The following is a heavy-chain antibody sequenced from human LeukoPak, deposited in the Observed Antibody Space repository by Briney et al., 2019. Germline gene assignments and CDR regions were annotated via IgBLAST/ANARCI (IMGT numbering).Heavy chain of an antibody. D-gene: IGHD6-19*01. CDR3: ARHGGVAAFDY. J-gene: IGHJ4*02. CDR2: ISYDGSNK. CDR1: GFTFSSYG. Sequence: GRSLRLSCAASGFTFSSYGMHWVRQAPGKGLEWVAVISYDGSNKYYADSVKGRFTISRDNSKNTLYLQMNSLRAEDTAVYYCARHGGVAAFDYWGQGTLVTVSS. V-gene: IGHV3-30*03.